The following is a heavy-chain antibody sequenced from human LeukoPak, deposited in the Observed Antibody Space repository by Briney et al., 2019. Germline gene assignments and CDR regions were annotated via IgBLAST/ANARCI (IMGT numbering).Heavy chain of an antibody. Sequence: SETLSLTCAVYGGSFSGYYWSWIRQPPGKGLEWIGEINHSGGTNYNPSLKSRVTISVDTSKNQFSLKLSSVTAADTAVYYCAGGIAARIRRPDYWGQGTLVTVSS. CDR2: INHSGGT. D-gene: IGHD6-6*01. V-gene: IGHV4-34*01. CDR1: GGSFSGYY. CDR3: AGGIAARIRRPDY. J-gene: IGHJ4*02.